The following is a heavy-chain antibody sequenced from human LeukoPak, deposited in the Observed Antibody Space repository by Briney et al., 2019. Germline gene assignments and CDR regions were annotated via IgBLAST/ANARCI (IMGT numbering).Heavy chain of an antibody. J-gene: IGHJ6*02. V-gene: IGHV4-34*01. D-gene: IGHD1-26*01. CDR2: ITHSGAT. Sequence: SQTLSLTCAVFGESFSDYYWVWIRQFPGKGMEWIGEITHSGATNYNPSLKNRVTMSIDTSRKQFSLKLRSLIAADTGVFYCARGLRSVTWERELMYYQFYGLDVWGQGTTVSVSS. CDR3: ARGLRSVTWERELMYYQFYGLDV. CDR1: GESFSDYY.